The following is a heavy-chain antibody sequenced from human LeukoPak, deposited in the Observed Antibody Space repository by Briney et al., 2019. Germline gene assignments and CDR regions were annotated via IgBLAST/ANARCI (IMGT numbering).Heavy chain of an antibody. CDR2: INPSGGST. CDR3: ARNGQDGTLGN. J-gene: IGHJ4*02. Sequence: GASVKVSCKASGYTYTSYYMHWVRQAPGQGLEWMGIINPSGGSTSYAQKFQGRVTMTRDTSTSTVYMELSSLRSEDTAVYYCARNGQDGTLGNWGQGTLVTVSS. CDR1: GYTYTSYY. V-gene: IGHV1-46*01. D-gene: IGHD5-24*01.